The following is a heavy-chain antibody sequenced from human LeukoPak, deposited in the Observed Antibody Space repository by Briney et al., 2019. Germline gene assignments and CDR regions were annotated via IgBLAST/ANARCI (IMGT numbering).Heavy chain of an antibody. D-gene: IGHD6-19*01. CDR1: GYTFTGYY. CDR3: AREKTVHSSGLGY. CDR2: INPNSGGT. V-gene: IGHV1-2*02. Sequence: GASVKVSCKASGYTFTGYYMHWVRQAPGQGLEWMGWINPNSGGTNYAQKFQGRVTMTRDTSISTAYMELSRLRSDDTAVYYCAREKTVHSSGLGYWGQGTLVTVSS. J-gene: IGHJ4*02.